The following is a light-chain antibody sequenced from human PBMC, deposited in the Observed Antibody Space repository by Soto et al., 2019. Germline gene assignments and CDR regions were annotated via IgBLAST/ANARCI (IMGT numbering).Light chain of an antibody. CDR2: EVS. J-gene: IGLJ1*01. CDR3: SSYTNSNTPYV. CDR1: SSDVGYYNY. Sequence: QSVLTQPASVSGSPGESITITCTGTSSDVGYYNYVSWYQHHPGKAPKLMIYEVSNRPSGVSNRFSGSKSGNTASLTISGLQAEDEADYYCSSYTNSNTPYVFGTGTKLTVL. V-gene: IGLV2-14*01.